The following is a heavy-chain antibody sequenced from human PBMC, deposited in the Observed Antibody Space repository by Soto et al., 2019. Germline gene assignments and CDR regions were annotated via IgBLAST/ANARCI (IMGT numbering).Heavy chain of an antibody. Sequence: QVQLVQSGAEVKKPGASVKVSCKASGYIFTSYYIHWVRQAPGQGLEWMGMINPSGGSTSYAQKSQGRVTVTRDTSTSTVYMDLSSLRSEDTAVYYCARNDKSGLDYWGQGTLVTVSS. D-gene: IGHD1-1*01. J-gene: IGHJ4*02. V-gene: IGHV1-46*01. CDR2: INPSGGST. CDR1: GYIFTSYY. CDR3: ARNDKSGLDY.